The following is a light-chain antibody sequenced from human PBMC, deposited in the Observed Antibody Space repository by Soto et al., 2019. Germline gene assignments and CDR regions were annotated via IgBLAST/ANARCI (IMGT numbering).Light chain of an antibody. CDR1: QTIGSS. J-gene: IGKJ1*01. V-gene: IGKV1-39*01. Sequence: DIQMTQSPSSLSASVGDRVTITCRASQTIGSSLNWYQQKPGKAPKLLIYAASSLQSGVPSRFSGSGSGTDFTLTISSLQPEDFATYYCQQSYNTPRTFGQGTKVEVK. CDR2: AAS. CDR3: QQSYNTPRT.